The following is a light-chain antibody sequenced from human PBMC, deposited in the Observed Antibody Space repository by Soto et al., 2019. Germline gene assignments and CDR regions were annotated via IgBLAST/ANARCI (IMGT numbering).Light chain of an antibody. CDR3: AAWDDSLNGHV. V-gene: IGLV1-44*01. Sequence: QSVLTQPHSASGTPGQRVTISCSGSSSNIGTSSVHGFQQLPGTAPKLLISTTNQRPSGVPERFSGSKSGTSASLAISGLQSEDEADYYCAAWDDSLNGHVFGTGTKVTVL. CDR2: TTN. CDR1: SSNIGTSS. J-gene: IGLJ1*01.